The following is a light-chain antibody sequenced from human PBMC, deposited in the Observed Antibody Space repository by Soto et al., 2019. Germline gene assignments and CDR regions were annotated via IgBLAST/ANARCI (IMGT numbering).Light chain of an antibody. V-gene: IGKV1-5*03. Sequence: DIQMTQSPSTLSASVGDRVTITCRASQSISDWLAWYQQKPGKAPNLLIYKASSLESGVPSRFSGSGSGTEFTLTISSAQPDDFAAYYCQQYKSDPYTFGQGTKLEIK. CDR1: QSISDW. CDR2: KAS. CDR3: QQYKSDPYT. J-gene: IGKJ2*01.